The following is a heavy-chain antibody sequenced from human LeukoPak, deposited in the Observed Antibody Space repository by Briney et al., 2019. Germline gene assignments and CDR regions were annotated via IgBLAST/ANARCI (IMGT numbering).Heavy chain of an antibody. CDR3: ARDHYGDYGGYFDY. Sequence: PGGSLRLSCASSGFTFSSYWMHWVRQAPGKGLVWVSRINSDGSSTSYADSVKGRFTISRDNAKNTLYLQMNSLRAEDTAVYYCARDHYGDYGGYFDYWGQGTLVTVSS. V-gene: IGHV3-74*01. D-gene: IGHD4-17*01. J-gene: IGHJ4*02. CDR2: INSDGSST. CDR1: GFTFSSYW.